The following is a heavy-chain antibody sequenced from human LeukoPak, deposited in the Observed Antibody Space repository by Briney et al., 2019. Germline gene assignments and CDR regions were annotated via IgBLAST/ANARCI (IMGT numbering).Heavy chain of an antibody. Sequence: PGGSLRLSCAASGFTFSSYAMSWVRQAPGKGLEWVSAISGSGGRTYYADSVKGRFTISRDNSKNTLYLKMNSLRAEDTAVYYCAKDQPFYYDSSGYMAPFDYWGQGTLVTVSS. CDR3: AKDQPFYYDSSGYMAPFDY. D-gene: IGHD3-22*01. J-gene: IGHJ4*02. V-gene: IGHV3-23*01. CDR2: ISGSGGRT. CDR1: GFTFSSYA.